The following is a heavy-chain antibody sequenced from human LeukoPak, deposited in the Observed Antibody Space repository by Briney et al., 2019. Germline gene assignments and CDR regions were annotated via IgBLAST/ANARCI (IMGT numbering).Heavy chain of an antibody. CDR2: IKHDGSAI. Sequence: GGSLRLSGAASGFTFRSYWMSWVRQAPGKGLEWVANIKHDGSAIFYAESVKGRFTSSRDNAKNTLYLQMNSLRAEDTAVYYCATAGNYRFDYWGQGTLVTVSS. V-gene: IGHV3-7*02. CDR1: GFTFRSYW. CDR3: ATAGNYRFDY. J-gene: IGHJ4*02. D-gene: IGHD1-7*01.